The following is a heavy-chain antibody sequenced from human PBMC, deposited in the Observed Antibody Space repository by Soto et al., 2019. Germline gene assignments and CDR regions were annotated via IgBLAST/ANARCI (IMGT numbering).Heavy chain of an antibody. J-gene: IGHJ4*02. D-gene: IGHD6-13*01. Sequence: PGGSLRLSCAASGFTFSNYNMNWVRQAPGKELKWISYISSSSSAIYHADSVKGQFTNSRDNGKNSLYLQMNSLRDEETAVYYCARRFTVYSTIWYFDSWGQGTLVTVSS. V-gene: IGHV3-48*02. CDR1: GFTFSNYN. CDR2: ISSSSSAI. CDR3: ARRFTVYSTIWYFDS.